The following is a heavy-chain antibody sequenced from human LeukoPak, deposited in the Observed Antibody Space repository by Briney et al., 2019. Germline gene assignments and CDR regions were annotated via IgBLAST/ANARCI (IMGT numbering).Heavy chain of an antibody. V-gene: IGHV3-64*01. J-gene: IGHJ4*02. D-gene: IGHD3-3*01. CDR2: ISSNGGST. CDR1: GFTFSSYA. CDR3: ARARLHDFWSGYYDY. Sequence: GGSLRLSCAASGFTFSSYAMHWVRQAPGKGLEYVSAISSNGGSTYYANSVKGRFTISRDNSKNTLYLQMGSLRAEDMAVYYCARARLHDFWSGYYDYWGQGTLVTVSS.